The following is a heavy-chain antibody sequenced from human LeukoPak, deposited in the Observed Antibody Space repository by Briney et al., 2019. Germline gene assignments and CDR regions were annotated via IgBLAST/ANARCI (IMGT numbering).Heavy chain of an antibody. V-gene: IGHV3-9*03. J-gene: IGHJ3*02. CDR2: ITWNGGTI. Sequence: GRSLRLSCAASGFTFDDYAMHWVRQAPGKGLEWFSGITWNGGTIVYADSVKGRFTISRDNAKNSLYLQMNSLRAEDVALYYCAKDIADCTNGVCYAFDTWGQGTTVTVSS. D-gene: IGHD2-8*01. CDR3: AKDIADCTNGVCYAFDT. CDR1: GFTFDDYA.